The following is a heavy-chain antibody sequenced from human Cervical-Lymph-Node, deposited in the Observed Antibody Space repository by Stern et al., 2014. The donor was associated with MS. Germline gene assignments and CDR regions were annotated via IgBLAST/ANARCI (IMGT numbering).Heavy chain of an antibody. J-gene: IGHJ4*02. Sequence: QVQLVQSGAEVKKPASSVKVSCKASGGSFSMDTISWVRQAPGQGLEWMGGLTPMFGTSNYARKFQGRVTTTADESTSTAYMELTSLRSEDTAVYFCARDQGGIADSWGQGTLVIVSS. V-gene: IGHV1-69*01. D-gene: IGHD6-13*01. CDR3: ARDQGGIADS. CDR2: LTPMFGTS. CDR1: GGSFSMDT.